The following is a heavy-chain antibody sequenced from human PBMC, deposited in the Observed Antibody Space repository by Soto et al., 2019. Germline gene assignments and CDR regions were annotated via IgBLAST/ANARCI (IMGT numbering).Heavy chain of an antibody. CDR2: IIPILGIA. J-gene: IGHJ6*03. D-gene: IGHD6-13*01. CDR3: SVPGIAAAGTHYYMDV. V-gene: IGHV1-69*02. CDR1: GGTFSSYT. Sequence: SVKVSCKASGGTFSSYTISWVRQAPGQGLEWMGRIIPILGIANYAQKFQGRVTITADKSTSTAYMELSSLRSEDTAVYYCSVPGIAAAGTHYYMDVWGKGTTVTVSS.